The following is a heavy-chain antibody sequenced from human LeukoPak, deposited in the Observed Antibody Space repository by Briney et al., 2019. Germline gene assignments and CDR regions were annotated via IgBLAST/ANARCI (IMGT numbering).Heavy chain of an antibody. Sequence: GASLKISCKASGYIFTNDWIGWVRQMPGKGLEWMGIIYPGDSDTRYSPSFQGQVTFSADKSINTAYLKWSSLQASDTAMYYCARRINGGYHYWGQGTLVTVSS. J-gene: IGHJ4*02. D-gene: IGHD4-17*01. CDR1: GYIFTNDW. CDR3: ARRINGGYHY. V-gene: IGHV5-51*01. CDR2: IYPGDSDT.